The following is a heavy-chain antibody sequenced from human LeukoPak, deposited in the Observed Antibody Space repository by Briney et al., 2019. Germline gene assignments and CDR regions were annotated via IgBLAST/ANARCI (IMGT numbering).Heavy chain of an antibody. CDR2: ISSNGGST. J-gene: IGHJ4*02. Sequence: GGSLRLSCAASGFTFSSYAMHWVRQAPGKGLEYVSAISSNGGSTYYVNSVKGRFTISRDNSKNTLYLQMGSLRAEDMAVYYCARDRGDSSGYYSDYWGQGTLVTVSS. V-gene: IGHV3-64*01. CDR1: GFTFSSYA. CDR3: ARDRGDSSGYYSDY. D-gene: IGHD3-22*01.